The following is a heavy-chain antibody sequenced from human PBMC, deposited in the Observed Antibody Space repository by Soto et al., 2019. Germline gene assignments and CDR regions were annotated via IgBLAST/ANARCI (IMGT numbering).Heavy chain of an antibody. J-gene: IGHJ4*02. Sequence: SVKVSCKASGGTFSSYAISWVRQAPGQGLEWMGGIIPIFGTANYAQKFQGRVTITADKSTSTAYMELSSLRYEDTAVYYCERDVSSKFDYWGQGTLVTVSS. CDR1: GGTFSSYA. CDR2: IIPIFGTA. CDR3: ERDVSSKFDY. V-gene: IGHV1-69*06.